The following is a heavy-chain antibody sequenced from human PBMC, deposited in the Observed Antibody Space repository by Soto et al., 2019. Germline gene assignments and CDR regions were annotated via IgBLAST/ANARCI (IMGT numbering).Heavy chain of an antibody. CDR2: ISSDGNNE. J-gene: IGHJ4*02. V-gene: IGHV3-30*18. Sequence: GSLRLSCAVSGFTFSNYEMHWVRQAPGKGLEWVAVISSDGNNEYYAESVTGRFTISRDNSKNMLFLQMNSLRPDDTAVYYCTNSYGDYSHYFDYWGQGTPGTVS. D-gene: IGHD4-17*01. CDR1: GFTFSNYE. CDR3: TNSYGDYSHYFDY.